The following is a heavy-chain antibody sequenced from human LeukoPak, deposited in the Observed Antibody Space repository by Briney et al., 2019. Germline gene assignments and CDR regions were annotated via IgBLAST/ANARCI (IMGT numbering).Heavy chain of an antibody. CDR2: ISDSDGSI. CDR1: GFAFSRYE. D-gene: IGHD2-21*02. V-gene: IGHV3-48*03. Sequence: PGGSLRLSCATSGFAFSRYEMNWVRQAPGKGLEWISYISDSDGSIYYADSVKGRFTISRDNAKNSLYLQMNSLRVEDTAVYYWARDRAYCGGDCYSGYFDSWGHGTLVTVSS. CDR3: ARDRAYCGGDCYSGYFDS. J-gene: IGHJ4*01.